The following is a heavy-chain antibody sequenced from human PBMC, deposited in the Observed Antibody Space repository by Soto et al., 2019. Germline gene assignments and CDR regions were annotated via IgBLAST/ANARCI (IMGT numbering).Heavy chain of an antibody. V-gene: IGHV1-18*01. CDR2: IRAYNGNT. CDR3: GRDGPPEDY. Sequence: QVQLVQSGTEVKKPGASVKVSCKASGYTFTSYGISWVRQAPGKGLEWMGWIRAYNGNTNYAQKLQGRVNMTTDTSMSTAYMELRRLRSDDTAVYYGGRDGPPEDYWGQGTLVTVST. CDR1: GYTFTSYG. J-gene: IGHJ4*02.